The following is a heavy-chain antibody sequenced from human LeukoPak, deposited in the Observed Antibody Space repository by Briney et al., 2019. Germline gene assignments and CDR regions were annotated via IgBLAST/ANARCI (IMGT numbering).Heavy chain of an antibody. CDR1: WVTISSNY. J-gene: IGHJ4*02. V-gene: IGHV3-53*01. D-gene: IGHD2-2*01. Sequence: GGSLRLSCAASWVTISSNYMGWVRQAPDKGLEWVSVIYSGGTTYYADSVEGRFTISRDISKNTVFLQMNSLRAEDTAVYYCARNFGTSYNSWGQGILDTVSS. CDR2: IYSGGTT. CDR3: ARNFGTSYNS.